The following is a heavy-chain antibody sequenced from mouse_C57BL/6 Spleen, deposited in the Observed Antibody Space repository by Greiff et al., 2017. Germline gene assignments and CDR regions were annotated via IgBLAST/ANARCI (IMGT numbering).Heavy chain of an antibody. Sequence: EVQLVESGGDLVKPGGSLKLSCAASGFTFSSYGMSWVRQTPDKRLEWVATISSGGSYTYYPDSVKGRFTISRDNAKNTLYLQMSSLKSEDTAMYYCARHYYGTTIPYYYAMDYWGQGTSVTVSS. CDR1: GFTFSSYG. V-gene: IGHV5-6*01. D-gene: IGHD1-1*01. CDR2: ISSGGSYT. CDR3: ARHYYGTTIPYYYAMDY. J-gene: IGHJ4*01.